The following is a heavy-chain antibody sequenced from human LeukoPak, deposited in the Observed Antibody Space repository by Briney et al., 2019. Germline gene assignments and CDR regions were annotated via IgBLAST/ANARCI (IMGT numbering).Heavy chain of an antibody. CDR3: ARGFCSSTSCYQGPFDF. CDR1: GIVVSSNY. V-gene: IGHV3-66*01. Sequence: GGSLRLSCAASGIVVSSNYISWVRQAPGKGLEWVSVIYSGGSTYYADSVTGRLTISRDTSKNTVYLQMNSLRAEDTAVYYCARGFCSSTSCYQGPFDFWGQGTLVTVSS. J-gene: IGHJ4*02. D-gene: IGHD2-2*01. CDR2: IYSGGST.